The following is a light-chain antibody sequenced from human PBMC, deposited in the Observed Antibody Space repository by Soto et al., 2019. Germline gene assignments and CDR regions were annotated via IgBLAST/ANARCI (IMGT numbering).Light chain of an antibody. CDR2: EDT. V-gene: IGLV2-23*01. CDR3: SSYAGSSTLV. CDR1: SSDVGSYNL. Sequence: QSALTQPASVSGSPGQSVTISCTGTSSDVGSYNLVSWYQQHPGKAPKVVIYEDTKRPSGVSDHFSGSKSGNTASLTISGRQADDEADYYCSSYAGSSTLVFGGGTQLTVL. J-gene: IGLJ3*02.